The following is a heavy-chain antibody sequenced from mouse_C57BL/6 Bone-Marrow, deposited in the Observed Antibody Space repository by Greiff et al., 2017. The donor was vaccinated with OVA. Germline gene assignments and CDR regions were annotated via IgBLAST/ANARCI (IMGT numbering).Heavy chain of an antibody. CDR2: INYDGSST. CDR1: GFTFSDYY. Sequence: EVKLVESEGGLVQPGSSMKLSCTASGFTFSDYYMAWVRQVPEKGLEWVANINYDGSSTYYLDSLKSRFIISRDNAKNIRYLQMSSLKSEDTATYYCARVGDIYYYAMDYGGQGTSVTVSS. J-gene: IGHJ4*01. D-gene: IGHD3-3*01. CDR3: ARVGDIYYYAMDY. V-gene: IGHV5-16*01.